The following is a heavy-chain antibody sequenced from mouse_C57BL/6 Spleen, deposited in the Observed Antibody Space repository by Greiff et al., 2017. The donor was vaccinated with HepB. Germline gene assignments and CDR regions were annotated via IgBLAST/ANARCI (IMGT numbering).Heavy chain of an antibody. D-gene: IGHD1-1*01. CDR3: ARSNYYGSSYGAFAY. CDR2: IHPNSGST. J-gene: IGHJ3*01. CDR1: GYTFTSYW. V-gene: IGHV1-64*01. Sequence: QVQLKQPGAELVKPGASVKLSCKASGYTFTSYWMHWVKQRPGQGLEWIGMIHPNSGSTNYNEKFKSKATLTVDKSSSTAYMQLSSLTSEYSAVYYCARSNYYGSSYGAFAYWGQGTLVTVSA.